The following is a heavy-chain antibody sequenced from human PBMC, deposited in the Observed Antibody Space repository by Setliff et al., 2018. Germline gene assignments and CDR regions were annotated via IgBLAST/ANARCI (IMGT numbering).Heavy chain of an antibody. CDR3: ARDTEEIRGDYGAFNI. V-gene: IGHV1-2*06. J-gene: IGHJ3*02. Sequence: ASVKVSCKASGSTFTSCYTHWVRQAPGQGLEWLGRIDPNSGGTDYAQRFQGRVTMSGDTSISTAYMELSGLRSDDTAIYYCARDTEEIRGDYGAFNIWGQGTMVTVSS. CDR2: IDPNSGGT. CDR1: GSTFTSCY. D-gene: IGHD4-17*01.